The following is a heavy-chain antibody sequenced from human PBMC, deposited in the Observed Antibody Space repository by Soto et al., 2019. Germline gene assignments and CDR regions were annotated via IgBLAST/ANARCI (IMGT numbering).Heavy chain of an antibody. CDR3: AGEGDVPYYYYGMDV. J-gene: IGHJ6*02. D-gene: IGHD2-21*02. Sequence: QVHLVQSGAEVKKPGASVKVSCKTSGYTFTRYGISWVRQAPGQGLEWMGWISGYDGRTNFAQKVQDRVTMTTDTYTNTVYLELRSLRSDDTAVYYCAGEGDVPYYYYGMDVWRQGTTVTVSS. CDR1: GYTFTRYG. CDR2: ISGYDGRT. V-gene: IGHV1-18*01.